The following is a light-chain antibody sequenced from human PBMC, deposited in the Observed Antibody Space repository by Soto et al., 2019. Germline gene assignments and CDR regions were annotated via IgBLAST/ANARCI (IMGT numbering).Light chain of an antibody. J-gene: IGKJ1*01. V-gene: IGKV1-8*01. Sequence: AIRMTQSPSSLSASTGDRVAITCRASQGISSYLAWYQQKPGKAPKLLIYAASTLQSGVPSRFSGSGSGTDFTLTISSLQPEDVATYYCQKYNSAPWTFGQGTKVDIK. CDR2: AAS. CDR3: QKYNSAPWT. CDR1: QGISSY.